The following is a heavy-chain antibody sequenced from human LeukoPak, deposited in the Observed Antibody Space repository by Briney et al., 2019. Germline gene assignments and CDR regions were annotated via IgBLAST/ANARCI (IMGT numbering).Heavy chain of an antibody. CDR2: ISEFGSRT. D-gene: IGHD1-14*01. Sequence: RGSLRLSCATSGFTFSAFPMHWVRQAPGKGLESVSAISEFGSRTYYANSVRGRFIISRDNSKSTLDLQMDSLRDDDTAVYYCGRVQKTQTGGTPDYWGQGTLVTVSS. CDR1: GFTFSAFP. V-gene: IGHV3-64*01. J-gene: IGHJ4*02. CDR3: GRVQKTQTGGTPDY.